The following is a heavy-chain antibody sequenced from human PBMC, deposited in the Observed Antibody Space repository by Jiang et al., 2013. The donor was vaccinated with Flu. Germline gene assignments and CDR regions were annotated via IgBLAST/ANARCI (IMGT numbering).Heavy chain of an antibody. V-gene: IGHV4-59*08. Sequence: GPGLVKPSETLSLTCSVSGGSIRGYYWSWIRQPPGKGLESIGYIHYSGSTKYSPSLKSRVTMSVDTSKEPVLSEGCALVTAADTAVYYCVRHEDGRSHLNWGQGKLVIVSS. CDR3: VRHEDGRSHLN. CDR2: IHYSGST. J-gene: IGHJ4*02. D-gene: IGHD1-14*01. CDR1: GGSIRGYY.